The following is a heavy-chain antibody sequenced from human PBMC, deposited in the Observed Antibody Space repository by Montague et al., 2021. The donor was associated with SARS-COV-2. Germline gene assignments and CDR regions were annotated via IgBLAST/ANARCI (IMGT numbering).Heavy chain of an antibody. CDR1: GFAVTSNY. CDR3: ARDFGESRDH. CDR2: IYSSGRT. D-gene: IGHD3-10*01. J-gene: IGHJ4*02. V-gene: IGHV3-53*01. Sequence: SLRLYCAASGFAVTSNYMSWVRQAPGKGLEWVSLIYSSGRTSYADSVKGRFTMSRDNSKNTLYLQMNSLKAEDTAVYYCARDFGESRDHWGQGTLVTVSS.